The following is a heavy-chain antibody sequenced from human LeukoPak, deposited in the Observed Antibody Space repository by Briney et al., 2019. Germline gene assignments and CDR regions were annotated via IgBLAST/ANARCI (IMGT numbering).Heavy chain of an antibody. V-gene: IGHV3-11*04. J-gene: IGHJ2*01. CDR3: AKDQGIARYFDP. CDR2: ISSRGGTI. Sequence: PGGSLRLSCAASGFTFSDYSMTWIRQAPGKGLEWVSYISSRGGTIYYADSVKGRFTISRDNSKNTLYLQMNSLRAEDTAVYYCAKDQGIARYFDPWGRGTLVTVSS. CDR1: GFTFSDYS.